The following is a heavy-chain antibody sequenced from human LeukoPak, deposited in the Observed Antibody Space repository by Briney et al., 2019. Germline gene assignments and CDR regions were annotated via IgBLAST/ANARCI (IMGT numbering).Heavy chain of an antibody. CDR2: IYTSGSN. CDR3: ARAFDFWSGYPFDP. J-gene: IGHJ5*02. CDR1: GGSISSGSYY. D-gene: IGHD3-3*01. Sequence: SXXXSLTCTVSGGSISSGSYYWSWIRQPAGKGLEWIGRIYTSGSNNYNPSLKSRVTISVDTSKNQFSLKLSSVTAADTAVYYCARAFDFWSGYPFDPWGQGTLVTVSS. V-gene: IGHV4-61*02.